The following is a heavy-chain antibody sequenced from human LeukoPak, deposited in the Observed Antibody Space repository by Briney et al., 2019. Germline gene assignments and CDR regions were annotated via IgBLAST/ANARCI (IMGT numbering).Heavy chain of an antibody. CDR1: GGTFSSYA. Sequence: GSSVKVSCKASGGTFSSYAISWVRQAPGQGLEWMGGIIPIFGTANYAQKFQGRVTITTDESTSTAYMELSSLRSEDTAVYYCARRGVAVAGTEDAFDIWGQGTMVTVSS. CDR2: IIPIFGTA. D-gene: IGHD6-19*01. V-gene: IGHV1-69*05. CDR3: ARRGVAVAGTEDAFDI. J-gene: IGHJ3*02.